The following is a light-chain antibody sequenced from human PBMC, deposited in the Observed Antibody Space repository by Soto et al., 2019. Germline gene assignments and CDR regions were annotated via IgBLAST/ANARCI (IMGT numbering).Light chain of an antibody. V-gene: IGLV2-14*01. Sequence: QSALTQPASVSGSPGQSITISCTGSSNDIGAFNYVSWYRQPPGEAPKVLIRDVSYRPSVVSIRFSGSKSGNTASLSISGLQAEDEAHYYCSSYTTSNTWLFGGGTKLTVL. CDR3: SSYTTSNTWL. J-gene: IGLJ3*02. CDR1: SNDIGAFNY. CDR2: DVS.